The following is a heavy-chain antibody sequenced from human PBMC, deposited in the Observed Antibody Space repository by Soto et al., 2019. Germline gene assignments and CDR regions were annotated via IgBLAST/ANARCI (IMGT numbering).Heavy chain of an antibody. CDR2: TYYNGDT. Sequence: PSESMSLTCTVSDDSFRGAEYYWSWVRQPLGKGPEWIGYTYYNGDTKYNPALRSGVTMSEDTSKNQFSLRLSSVTAADTAVYFCARGPAYIDGWRTFDLWGRGILVTVSS. J-gene: IGHJ4*02. CDR1: DDSFRGAEYY. CDR3: ARGPAYIDGWRTFDL. D-gene: IGHD6-19*01. V-gene: IGHV4-61*08.